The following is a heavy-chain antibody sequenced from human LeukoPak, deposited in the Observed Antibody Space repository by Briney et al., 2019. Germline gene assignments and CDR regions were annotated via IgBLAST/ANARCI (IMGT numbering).Heavy chain of an antibody. CDR3: GRKSAARKTRVFDY. Sequence: AAVKVSCKASRYTFTDYYLNWVRPAPGQGLEWMGWIHPNSGGTHYAQKLQGTVTMTRDTSLSTGYMELSRPTFDDTARYYCGRKSAARKTRVFDYWGQGTLVTVSS. J-gene: IGHJ4*02. CDR1: RYTFTDYY. CDR2: IHPNSGGT. D-gene: IGHD6-6*01. V-gene: IGHV1-2*02.